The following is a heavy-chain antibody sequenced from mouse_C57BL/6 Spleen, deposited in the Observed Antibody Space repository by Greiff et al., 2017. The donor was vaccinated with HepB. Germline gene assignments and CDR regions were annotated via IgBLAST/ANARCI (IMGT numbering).Heavy chain of an antibody. V-gene: IGHV1-15*01. J-gene: IGHJ2*01. Sequence: VQLQESGAELVRPGASVTLSCKASGYTFTDYEMHWVKQTPVHGLEWIGAIDPETGGTAYNQKFKGKAILTADKSSSTAYMELRSLTSEDSAVYYCTRDYFDYWGQGTTLTVSS. CDR1: GYTFTDYE. CDR3: TRDYFDY. CDR2: IDPETGGT.